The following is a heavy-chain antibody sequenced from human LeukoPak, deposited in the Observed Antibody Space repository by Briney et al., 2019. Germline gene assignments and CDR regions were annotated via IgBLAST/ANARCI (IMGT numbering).Heavy chain of an antibody. J-gene: IGHJ5*02. CDR2: IYYSGST. CDR3: ARALVRGVIGIEGWFDP. V-gene: IGHV4-31*03. D-gene: IGHD3-10*01. CDR1: GGPISSGGYC. Sequence: SETLSLTCTVSGGPISSGGYCWSWIRQHPGKGLEWIGYIYYSGSTYYNPSLKSRVTISVDTSKNQFSLKLSSVTAADTAVYYCARALVRGVIGIEGWFDPWGQGTLVTVSS.